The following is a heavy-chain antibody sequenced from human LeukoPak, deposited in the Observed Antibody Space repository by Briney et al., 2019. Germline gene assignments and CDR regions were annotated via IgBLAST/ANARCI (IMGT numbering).Heavy chain of an antibody. CDR1: GGSISSTNYY. D-gene: IGHD2/OR15-2a*01. Sequence: SETLSLTCPVSGGSISSTNYYWGWIRQPPGKGLEWIGSIYYSGSTYYNPSLKSRVTISIDTSKNQFSLKLTSVTAADTSVYYCARGRIAPWHFDLWGRGTLVTVSS. J-gene: IGHJ2*01. CDR2: IYYSGST. CDR3: ARGRIAPWHFDL. V-gene: IGHV4-39*01.